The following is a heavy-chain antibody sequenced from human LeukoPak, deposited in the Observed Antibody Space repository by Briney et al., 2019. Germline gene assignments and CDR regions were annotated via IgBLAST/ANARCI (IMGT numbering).Heavy chain of an antibody. D-gene: IGHD1-7*01. Sequence: GGSLRLSCAVSGFTFSSHAMSWVRQAPGKGLEWVSAISRSDASTYYADSVKGRFTISRDNSKNTLYLQMNSLRAEDTAVYYCAKRTSENYYLDYWGQGTLVTVSS. V-gene: IGHV3-23*01. CDR1: GFTFSSHA. CDR2: ISRSDAST. J-gene: IGHJ4*02. CDR3: AKRTSENYYLDY.